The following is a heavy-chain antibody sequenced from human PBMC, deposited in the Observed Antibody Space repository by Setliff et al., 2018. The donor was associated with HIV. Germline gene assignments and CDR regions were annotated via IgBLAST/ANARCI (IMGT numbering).Heavy chain of an antibody. CDR2: INHSGSA. J-gene: IGHJ4*02. V-gene: IGHV4-34*01. D-gene: IGHD1-1*01. CDR3: ARRGWNGYKSFDY. Sequence: SETLSLTCAVYGGSFSDYSWNWIRQPPGKGLEWIGEINHSGSANCNPSLQSRVTISVDTSKKQVSLNVRSVTAADTAVYYCARRGWNGYKSFDYWGQGTPVTVSS. CDR1: GGSFSDYS.